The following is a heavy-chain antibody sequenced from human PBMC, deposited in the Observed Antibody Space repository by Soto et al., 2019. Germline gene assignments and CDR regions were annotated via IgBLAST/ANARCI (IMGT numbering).Heavy chain of an antibody. CDR1: GGTFSSYT. D-gene: IGHD3-10*01. J-gene: IGHJ4*02. V-gene: IGHV1-69*02. CDR3: ARGPGTMVRGTNFDY. CDR2: IIPILDIA. Sequence: QVQLVQSGAEVKKPGSSVKVSCKASGGTFSSYTISWVRQAPGQGLEWMGRIIPILDIANYAQKFQGRVTITADKSTSTAYMELSSLRSEDTAVYYCARGPGTMVRGTNFDYWGQGTLVTVYS.